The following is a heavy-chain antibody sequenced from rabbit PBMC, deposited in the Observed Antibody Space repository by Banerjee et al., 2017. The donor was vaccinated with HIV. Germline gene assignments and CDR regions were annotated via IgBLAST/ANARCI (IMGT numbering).Heavy chain of an antibody. D-gene: IGHD1-1*01. J-gene: IGHJ4*01. CDR1: GFTLSSYW. CDR3: ARDGAYASSSGYYYFNL. Sequence: QSLEESGGDLVKPGASLTLTCTASGFTLSSYWMCWVRQAPGKGLEWIACIYTGDGNTYYASWAKGRFTISKTSSTTVTLQMTSLTAADTATYFCARDGAYASSSGYYYFNLWGQGTLVTVS. CDR2: IYTGDGNT. V-gene: IGHV1S40*01.